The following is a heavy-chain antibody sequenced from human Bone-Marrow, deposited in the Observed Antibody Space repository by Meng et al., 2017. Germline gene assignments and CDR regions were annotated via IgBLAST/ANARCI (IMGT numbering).Heavy chain of an antibody. CDR2: ISYDGSNN. CDR3: ALRRYYYDSSGYYFVVFDI. Sequence: GGSLRLSCAASGFTFRSYAMHWVRQAPGKGLEWVAVISYDGSNNYYADSVQGRFTISRDNYKNTLYLQMNSLRAEDTAVYYCALRRYYYDSSGYYFVVFDIWGQGTLVTVSS. V-gene: IGHV3-30*07. J-gene: IGHJ3*02. CDR1: GFTFRSYA. D-gene: IGHD3-22*01.